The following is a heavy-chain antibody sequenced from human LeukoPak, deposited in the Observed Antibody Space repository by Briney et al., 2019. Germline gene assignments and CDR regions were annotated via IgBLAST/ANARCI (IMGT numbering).Heavy chain of an antibody. CDR1: GDSISSGHY. Sequence: PSGTLSLTCAVSGDSISSGHYWGWIRQPPGKGLECIGSIYYSGSTYYNPSLKSRVTISVDTSKNQFSLKVSSVTAADTALYYCARGLYYFDYWGQGTLVTVSS. J-gene: IGHJ4*02. V-gene: IGHV4-38-2*01. CDR3: ARGLYYFDY. CDR2: IYYSGST.